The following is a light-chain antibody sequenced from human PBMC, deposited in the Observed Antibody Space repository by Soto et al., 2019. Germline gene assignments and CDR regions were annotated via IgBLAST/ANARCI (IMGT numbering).Light chain of an antibody. CDR3: SSFTSSSSYV. J-gene: IGLJ1*01. Sequence: QSVLAQPASVSGSPGQSIAISCTGTSSDVGSYNSVSWYQQYPGKAPTLMIHDVSDRPSGVSNRFSGSKSGNTASLTISGLQAEDEADYCCSSFTSSSSYVFGSGTKVTV. CDR2: DVS. CDR1: SSDVGSYNS. V-gene: IGLV2-14*03.